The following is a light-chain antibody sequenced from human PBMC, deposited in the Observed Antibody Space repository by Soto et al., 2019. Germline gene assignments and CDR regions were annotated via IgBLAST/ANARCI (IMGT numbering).Light chain of an antibody. CDR2: WAS. V-gene: IGKV4-1*01. CDR1: QSFLYSSNNKNY. J-gene: IGKJ4*01. Sequence: DIVMAQSPDSLAVSLGERATINCKSSQSFLYSSNNKNYLAWYQQKTGQPPKLLIYWASTRESGVPDRFSGSGSGTDFTLTISSLQTEDVAVYYCQQYYGTPLTFGGGTKVDIK. CDR3: QQYYGTPLT.